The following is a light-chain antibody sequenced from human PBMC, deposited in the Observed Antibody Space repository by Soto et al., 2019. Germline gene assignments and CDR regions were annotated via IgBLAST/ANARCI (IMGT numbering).Light chain of an antibody. CDR1: QSIGSH. V-gene: IGKV3-11*01. Sequence: EIVLTQSPATLSLSPGERATLSCRASQSIGSHLAWYQHKPGQPPKVLIYDASHRATGIPARFSGSGSGTDFTLTISSLEPEDFAVYYCQQRSNWPPLTFGGGTKVEIK. J-gene: IGKJ4*01. CDR3: QQRSNWPPLT. CDR2: DAS.